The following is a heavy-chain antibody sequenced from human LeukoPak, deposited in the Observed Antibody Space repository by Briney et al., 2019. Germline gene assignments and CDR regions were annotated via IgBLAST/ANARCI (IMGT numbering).Heavy chain of an antibody. D-gene: IGHD6-13*01. CDR2: LYYSGST. CDR1: GGSISSSGFY. J-gene: IGHJ4*02. CDR3: ARLPKRIATPPDY. V-gene: IGHV4-39*07. Sequence: SETLSLTCTVSGGSISSSGFYWGWIRQPPGKGLEWIGSLYYSGSTLYNPSLKSRVTISVDTSKNQFSLKLSSVTAADTAVYYCARLPKRIATPPDYWGQGTLVTVSS.